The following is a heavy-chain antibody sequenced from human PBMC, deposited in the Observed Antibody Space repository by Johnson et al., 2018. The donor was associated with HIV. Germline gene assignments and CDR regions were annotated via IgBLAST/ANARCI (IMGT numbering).Heavy chain of an antibody. V-gene: IGHV3-66*01. D-gene: IGHD5-24*01. CDR3: AIACRDGYTCDAFDI. Sequence: VQLVESGGGLVQPGGSLRLSCAASGLTVSSNYMSWVRQGPGKGLEWVSVINSGGSTYYADSVRGRFSISRDNSKNTLYLQMNSLRAEDTAVYYCAIACRDGYTCDAFDIWGQGTMVTVSS. CDR2: INSGGST. J-gene: IGHJ3*02. CDR1: GLTVSSNY.